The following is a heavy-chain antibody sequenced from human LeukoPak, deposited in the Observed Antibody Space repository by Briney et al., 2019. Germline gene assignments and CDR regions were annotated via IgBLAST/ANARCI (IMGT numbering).Heavy chain of an antibody. CDR2: IKQDGSEK. V-gene: IGHV3-7*01. D-gene: IGHD2-2*01. CDR1: GFTFSSYW. CDR3: ARRYCSSTNCYSFDC. Sequence: PGGSLRLSCAASGFTFSSYWMSWVRQAPGKGLEWVANIKQDGSEKYYVDSVKGRFTISRDNAKNSLYLRMNSLRAEDTAMYYCARRYCSSTNCYSFDCWGQGTLVTVSS. J-gene: IGHJ4*02.